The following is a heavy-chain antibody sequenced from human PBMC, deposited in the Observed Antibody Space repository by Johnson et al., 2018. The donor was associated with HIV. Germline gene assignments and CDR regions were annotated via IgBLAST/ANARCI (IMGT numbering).Heavy chain of an antibody. CDR1: GVTVSNNY. D-gene: IGHD6-25*01. V-gene: IGHV3-66*01. CDR2: IYSGGIT. Sequence: VQLVESGGGLVQPVGSLRLSCAASGVTVSNNYMTWVRQAPGKGLEWVSIIYSGGITHYADSVKGRFTISRDNSKNTLYLQMNSLRAEDTAVYYCARVLRGYDAFDIWGQGTRVTVSS. J-gene: IGHJ3*02. CDR3: ARVLRGYDAFDI.